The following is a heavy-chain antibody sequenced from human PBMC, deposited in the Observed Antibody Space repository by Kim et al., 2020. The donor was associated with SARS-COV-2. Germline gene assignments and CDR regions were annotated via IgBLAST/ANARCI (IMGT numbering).Heavy chain of an antibody. CDR3: ARDSIAVAGARPGFDY. D-gene: IGHD6-19*01. V-gene: IGHV4-61*01. Sequence: SETLSLTCTVSGGSVSSGSYYWSWIRQPPGKGLEWIGYIYYSGSTNYNPSLKSRVTISVDTSKNQFSLKLSSVTAADTAVYYCARDSIAVAGARPGFDYWGQGTLVTVSS. CDR2: IYYSGST. J-gene: IGHJ4*02. CDR1: GGSVSSGSYY.